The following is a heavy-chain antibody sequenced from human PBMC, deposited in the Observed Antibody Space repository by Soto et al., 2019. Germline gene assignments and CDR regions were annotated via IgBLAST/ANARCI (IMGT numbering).Heavy chain of an antibody. CDR3: ARVGGFGATTIDY. J-gene: IGHJ4*02. D-gene: IGHD3-10*01. Sequence: QVQLQESGPGLVKPSQTLSLTCTVSGGSISSGDYYWSWIRQPPGKGLEWIGYIYYSGSTYYNPSLHSRVTRSADTSKNQFSLKLSSVTAADTAVYYCARVGGFGATTIDYWGQGTLVTVSS. CDR2: IYYSGST. V-gene: IGHV4-30-4*01. CDR1: GGSISSGDYY.